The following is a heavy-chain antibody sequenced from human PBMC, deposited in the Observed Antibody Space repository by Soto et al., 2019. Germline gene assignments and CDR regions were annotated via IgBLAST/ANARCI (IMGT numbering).Heavy chain of an antibody. CDR1: GGSISSYY. Sequence: SETLSLTCTVSGGSISSYYWSWIRQPPGKGLEWIGYIYYSGSTNYNPSLKSRVTISVDTSKNQFSLKLSSVTAADTAVYYCARHCSGGSCYSGNFDYWGQGTLVTVS. D-gene: IGHD2-15*01. V-gene: IGHV4-59*08. J-gene: IGHJ4*02. CDR3: ARHCSGGSCYSGNFDY. CDR2: IYYSGST.